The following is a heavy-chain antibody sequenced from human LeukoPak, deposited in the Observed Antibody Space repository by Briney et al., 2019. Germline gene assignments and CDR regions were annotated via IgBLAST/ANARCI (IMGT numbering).Heavy chain of an antibody. Sequence: PSETLSLTCTVSGGSISSYYWSWIRQPPRKGLEWIGYIYYSGSTNYNPSLKSRVTISVDTSKNQFSLKLSSVTAADTAVYYCAREWRDYYDTSGGFDYWGQGTLVTVSS. J-gene: IGHJ4*02. D-gene: IGHD3-22*01. CDR2: IYYSGST. CDR1: GGSISSYY. CDR3: AREWRDYYDTSGGFDY. V-gene: IGHV4-59*01.